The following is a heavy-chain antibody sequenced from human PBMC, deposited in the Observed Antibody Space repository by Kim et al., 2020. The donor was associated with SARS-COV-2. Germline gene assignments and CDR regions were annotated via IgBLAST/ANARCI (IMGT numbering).Heavy chain of an antibody. J-gene: IGHJ3*02. V-gene: IGHV1-18*01. CDR2: ISAYNGNT. D-gene: IGHD1-1*01. CDR3: ARVQVQLERLGAFDI. CDR1: GYTFTSYG. Sequence: ASVKVSCKASGYTFTSYGISWARQAPGQGLEWMGRISAYNGNTNYAQKFQGRVTMTTDTSTSTAYMELRSLRSDDTAVYYCARVQVQLERLGAFDIWGQGTMVTVSS.